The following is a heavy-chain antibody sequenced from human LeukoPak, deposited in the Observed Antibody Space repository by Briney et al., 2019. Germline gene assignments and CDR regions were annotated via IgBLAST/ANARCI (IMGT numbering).Heavy chain of an antibody. CDR1: GFTFTNYF. J-gene: IGHJ4*02. Sequence: GGSLRLSCEVSGFTFTNYFMSWVRQAPGKGLEWVANIKHDGREIHYVDSVRGRFTISRDIARNSLYLQMNSLRAEDTAVYYCARDRWGGFEYWGQGTLVTVSS. CDR2: IKHDGREI. V-gene: IGHV3-7*01. CDR3: ARDRWGGFEY. D-gene: IGHD3-10*01.